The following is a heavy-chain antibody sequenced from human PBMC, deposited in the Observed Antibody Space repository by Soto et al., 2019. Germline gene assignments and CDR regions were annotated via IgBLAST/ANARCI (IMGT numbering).Heavy chain of an antibody. J-gene: IGHJ6*02. CDR1: CGSFSGYY. Sequence: SETLSVTCAVYCGSFSGYYWSWIRQPPGKGLEWIGEINHSGSTNYNPSLKSRVTISVDTSKNQFSLKLSSVTAADTAVYYCAREGVTRNYYYYYAMVVWGQGTTVTVSS. D-gene: IGHD2-21*02. CDR2: INHSGST. V-gene: IGHV4-34*01. CDR3: AREGVTRNYYYYYAMVV.